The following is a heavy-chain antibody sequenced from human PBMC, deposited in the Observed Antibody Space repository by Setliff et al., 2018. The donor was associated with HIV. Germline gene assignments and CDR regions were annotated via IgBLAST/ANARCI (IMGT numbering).Heavy chain of an antibody. D-gene: IGHD4-17*01. V-gene: IGHV4-39*07. J-gene: IGHJ5*02. CDR3: ARDIWAYGLMGS. Sequence: SETLSLTCTVSGGSISSSGPGYYWGWVRQAPGGGLEWIGSVYYSGSTNYNPSLKSRVTISVDTSKNQFSLKLTSVTAADTAVYYCARDIWAYGLMGSWGQGTLVTVSS. CDR1: GGSISSSGPGYY. CDR2: VYYSGST.